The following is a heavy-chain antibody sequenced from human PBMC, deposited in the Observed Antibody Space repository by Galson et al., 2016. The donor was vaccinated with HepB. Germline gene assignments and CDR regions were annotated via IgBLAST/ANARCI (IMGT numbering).Heavy chain of an antibody. Sequence: SLRLSCAGSGFIFNSHAMSWVRQAPGKGLQLVSAISYIGPNTYHADFVKGRFTISRDNSKNTMYLQMNSLRVEDTAVYYCAARYGEFLMVFDYWGQGTLVTVSS. CDR3: AARYGEFLMVFDY. CDR1: GFIFNSHA. D-gene: IGHD3-10*01. J-gene: IGHJ4*02. CDR2: ISYIGPNT. V-gene: IGHV3-23*01.